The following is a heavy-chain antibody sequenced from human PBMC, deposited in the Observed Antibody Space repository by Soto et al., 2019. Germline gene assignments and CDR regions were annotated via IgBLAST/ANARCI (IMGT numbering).Heavy chain of an antibody. CDR2: IYYSGST. D-gene: IGHD5-18*01. CDR1: GGSISSGGYY. V-gene: IGHV4-31*03. CDR3: AKAPAGYSYGYDYYYGMDV. Sequence: QVQLQESGPGLVKPSQTLSLTCTVSGGSISSGGYYWSWIRQHPGKGLEWIGYIYYSGSTYYNPSLKSRVTVSVDNSKNQSSLKLSAVAAAYTAVYYCAKAPAGYSYGYDYYYGMDVWGQGTTVTVSS. J-gene: IGHJ6*02.